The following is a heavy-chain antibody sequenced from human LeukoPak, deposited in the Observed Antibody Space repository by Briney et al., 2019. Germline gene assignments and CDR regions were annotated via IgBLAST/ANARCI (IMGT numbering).Heavy chain of an antibody. J-gene: IGHJ4*02. CDR3: ARESPSYGYFDY. V-gene: IGHV1-69*01. D-gene: IGHD5-18*01. CDR1: GGTFSSYA. Sequence: SVKVSCKASGGTFSSYAISWVRQAPGQGIEWMEGIIPIFGTANYAQRFQGRVTITADASTSTAYMELSRLRSEDTAVYYCARESPSYGYFDYWGQGTLVTVSS. CDR2: IIPIFGTA.